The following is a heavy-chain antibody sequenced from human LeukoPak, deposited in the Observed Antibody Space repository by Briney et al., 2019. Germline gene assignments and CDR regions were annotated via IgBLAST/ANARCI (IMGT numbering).Heavy chain of an antibody. D-gene: IGHD2-15*01. V-gene: IGHV1-8*01. CDR1: GYTFTSYD. CDR3: ARAGGYCGRISCPYYFDY. CDR2: MNPNSGNT. Sequence: GSVKVSCKASGYTFTSYDINWVRQATGQGLEWMGWMNPNSGNTGYAQKFQGRVTMTRNTSISTAYMELSSLRSEDTAVYYCARAGGYCGRISCPYYFDYWGQGSLSPSPQ. J-gene: IGHJ4*02.